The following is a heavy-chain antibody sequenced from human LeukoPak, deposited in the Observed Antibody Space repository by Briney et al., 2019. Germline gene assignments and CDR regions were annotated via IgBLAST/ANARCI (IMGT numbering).Heavy chain of an antibody. V-gene: IGHV4-59*01. D-gene: IGHD5-24*01. CDR2: IYYSGST. CDR1: GFSFSDYY. Sequence: GSLRLSCAASGFSFSDYYMSWIRQPPGKGLEWVGYIYYSGSTNYNPSLKSRVTISVDTSKNQFSLKLSSVTAANTAVYYCARSSVDGYNSFYYYYYMDVWGKGTTVTISS. CDR3: ARSSVDGYNSFYYYYYMDV. J-gene: IGHJ6*03.